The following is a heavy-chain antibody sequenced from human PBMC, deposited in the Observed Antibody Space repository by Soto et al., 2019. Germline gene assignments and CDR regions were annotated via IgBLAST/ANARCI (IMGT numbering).Heavy chain of an antibody. CDR2: ISAYNGNT. D-gene: IGHD2-2*01. Sequence: ASEKLSCKTSGYTFTSYGISWVRQAPGQKLEWMGWISAYNGNTNYAQKLQGRVTMTTDTSTSTAYMELRSLRSDDTAVYYCARDYSRYCCSTSRIATGSFDFWGKGTMV. CDR1: GYTFTSYG. J-gene: IGHJ3*01. CDR3: ARDYSRYCCSTSRIATGSFDF. V-gene: IGHV1-18*01.